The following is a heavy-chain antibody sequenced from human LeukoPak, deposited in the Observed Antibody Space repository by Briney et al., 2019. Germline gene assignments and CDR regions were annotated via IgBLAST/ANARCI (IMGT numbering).Heavy chain of an antibody. CDR2: INSDGSEG. J-gene: IGHJ3*01. CDR1: GFTFSGFW. V-gene: IGHV3-7*03. D-gene: IGHD6-6*01. Sequence: GGSLRLSCAVSGFTFSGFWMSWSRQAPGKGLEWVASINSDGSEGYYADVVKGRFTISRDNAKNSLYLQINSLRTEDTAVYYCARSSYSSSSSVWGQGTMVTVSS. CDR3: ARSSYSSSSSV.